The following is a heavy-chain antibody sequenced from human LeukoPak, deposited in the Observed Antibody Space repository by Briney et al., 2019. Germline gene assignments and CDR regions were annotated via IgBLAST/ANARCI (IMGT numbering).Heavy chain of an antibody. V-gene: IGHV4-34*01. CDR2: INHSGST. CDR1: GGSFSGYY. Sequence: PSGTLSLTCAVYGGSFSGYYWSWIRQPPGKGLEWIGEINHSGSTNYNPSLKSRVTISVDTSKNQFSLKLSSVTAADTAVYYCARGHPSIAAAGTYFDYWGQGTLVTVSS. D-gene: IGHD6-13*01. J-gene: IGHJ4*02. CDR3: ARGHPSIAAAGTYFDY.